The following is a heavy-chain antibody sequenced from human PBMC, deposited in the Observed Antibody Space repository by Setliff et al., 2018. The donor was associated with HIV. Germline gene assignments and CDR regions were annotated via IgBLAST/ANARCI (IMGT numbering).Heavy chain of an antibody. CDR3: ARTVPHSAAQDAFDI. CDR1: GVSTSSSTYY. Sequence: TLSLTCSVSGVSTSSSTYYWGWIRQPPGKGLEWIGYIFYTGSTYYNPSLNSRVTLSADTSKNQLSLKLTSVTAEDTGVYYCARTVPHSAAQDAFDIWGQGTEVTVSS. V-gene: IGHV4-39*07. CDR2: IFYTGST. D-gene: IGHD4-4*01. J-gene: IGHJ3*02.